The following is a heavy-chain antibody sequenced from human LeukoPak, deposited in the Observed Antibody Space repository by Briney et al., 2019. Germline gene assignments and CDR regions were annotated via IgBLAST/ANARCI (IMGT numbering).Heavy chain of an antibody. D-gene: IGHD1-26*01. J-gene: IGHJ6*02. CDR1: GGSISSYY. V-gene: IGHV4-59*01. Sequence: SETLSLTCTVSGGSISSYYWSRIRQPPGKGLEWIGYIYYSGSTNYNPSLKSRVTISVDTSKNQFSLKLSSVTAADTAVYYCARGGGSYYVQNYYYGMDVWGQGTTATVSS. CDR3: ARGGGSYYVQNYYYGMDV. CDR2: IYYSGST.